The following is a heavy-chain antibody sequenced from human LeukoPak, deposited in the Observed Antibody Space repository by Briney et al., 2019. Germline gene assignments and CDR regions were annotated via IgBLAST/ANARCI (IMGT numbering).Heavy chain of an antibody. CDR2: ISYDGSNK. D-gene: IGHD6-13*01. Sequence: GGSLRLSCAASGFTFSSYGMHWVRQAPGKGLEWVAVISYDGSNKYYADSVKGRFTISRDNSKNTLYLQMNSLRAEDTAVYYCAGIAERFTAFDIWGQGTMVTVSS. V-gene: IGHV3-30*03. CDR1: GFTFSSYG. J-gene: IGHJ3*02. CDR3: AGIAERFTAFDI.